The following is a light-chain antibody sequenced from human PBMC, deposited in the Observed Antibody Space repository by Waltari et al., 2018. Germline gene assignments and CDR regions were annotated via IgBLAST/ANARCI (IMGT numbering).Light chain of an antibody. CDR3: YQYHKWPIT. J-gene: IGKJ4*01. Sequence: EIVVTQSPATLSVSPGERVTLSCRTSQNIYHNLAWYQQKPGQSPRLLFYYASTRATGSPARFSAGGSATEFTLTIAGLESEDFGFYFFYQYHKWPITFGGGTTVDI. CDR1: QNIYHN. V-gene: IGKV3-15*01. CDR2: YAS.